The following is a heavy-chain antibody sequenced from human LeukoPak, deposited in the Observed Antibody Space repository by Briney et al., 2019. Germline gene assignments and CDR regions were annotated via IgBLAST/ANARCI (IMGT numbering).Heavy chain of an antibody. CDR3: ARGDDIVVVAAATLHY. CDR2: INPDSGGT. J-gene: IGHJ4*02. D-gene: IGHD2-15*01. Sequence: ASVKVSCKASGYTFTGYYLHWVRQAPGQGLEPMGWINPDSGGTKCAQNFQGRVTMTRDTSINTASMELTRLKSDDTAVYYCARGDDIVVVAAATLHYWGQGTLVTVSS. CDR1: GYTFTGYY. V-gene: IGHV1-2*02.